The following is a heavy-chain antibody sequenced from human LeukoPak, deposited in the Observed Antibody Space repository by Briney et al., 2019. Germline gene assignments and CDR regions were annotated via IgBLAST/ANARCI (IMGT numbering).Heavy chain of an antibody. D-gene: IGHD4-17*01. J-gene: IGHJ2*01. CDR2: ISAYNGNT. CDR1: GYTFTSYG. V-gene: IGHV1-18*01. CDR3: ARGQNYGDYVSSFRYFDL. Sequence: ASVKVSCKASGYTFTSYGISWVRQAPGQGLEWMGWISAYNGNTNYAQKLQGRVTMTTDTSTSTAYMELRSLRSDDTAVYYCARGQNYGDYVSSFRYFDLWGRGTLVTVSS.